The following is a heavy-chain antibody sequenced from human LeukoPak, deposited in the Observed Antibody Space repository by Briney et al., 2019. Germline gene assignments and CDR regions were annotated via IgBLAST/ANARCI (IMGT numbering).Heavy chain of an antibody. J-gene: IGHJ4*02. CDR3: ARAQTYDFWSGYYHY. Sequence: GESLKISCKGSGYSFTSYWIGWVRQMPGKGLEWMGIIYPGDSDTRYSPSFQGQVTISADKSISTAYLQWSSLKASDTAMYYCARAQTYDFWSGYYHYWGQGTLATVSS. CDR1: GYSFTSYW. V-gene: IGHV5-51*01. D-gene: IGHD3-3*01. CDR2: IYPGDSDT.